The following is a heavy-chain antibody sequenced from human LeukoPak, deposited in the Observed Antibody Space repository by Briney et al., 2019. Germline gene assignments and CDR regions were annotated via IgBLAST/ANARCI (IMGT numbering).Heavy chain of an antibody. CDR2: IRYDGSNK. V-gene: IGHV3-30*02. Sequence: PGGSLRLSCAASGFTFSSYGMHWVRQAPGKGLEWVAFIRYDGSNKYYADSVKGRFTISRDNSKNTLYLQMNSLRAEDTAVYYCAKALSSQVGANAFDIWGQGTMVTVSS. D-gene: IGHD2-2*01. CDR3: AKALSSQVGANAFDI. CDR1: GFTFSSYG. J-gene: IGHJ3*02.